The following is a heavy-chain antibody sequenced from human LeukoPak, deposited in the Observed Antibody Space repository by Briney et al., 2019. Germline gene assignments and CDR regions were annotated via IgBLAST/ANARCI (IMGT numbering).Heavy chain of an antibody. CDR1: GYTFTSYG. Sequence: ASVKVSCKASGYTFTSYGISWVRQAPGQGLEWMGWISAYNGNTNYAQKLQGRVTMTTDTSTSTAYMELRSLRSDDTAVYYCARERGTYYYDSSGSTDAFDIWGQGTMVTVSS. D-gene: IGHD3-22*01. J-gene: IGHJ3*02. CDR3: ARERGTYYYDSSGSTDAFDI. V-gene: IGHV1-18*01. CDR2: ISAYNGNT.